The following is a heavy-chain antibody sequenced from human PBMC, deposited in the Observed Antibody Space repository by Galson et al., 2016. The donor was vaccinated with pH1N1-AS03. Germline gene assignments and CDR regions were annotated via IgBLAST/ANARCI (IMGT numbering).Heavy chain of an antibody. CDR1: ELTFSNYY. V-gene: IGHV3-7*03. CDR2: IKGDGSQK. D-gene: IGHD6-19*01. CDR3: AREYTSGKPTHYDS. Sequence: SLRLSCAASELTFSNYYMSWVRQAPGKGLEWVATIKGDGSQKYYGDSVRGRFTISRDNAKNSLHLQMDSLRADDTATYYCAREYTSGKPTHYDSWGQGTLVTVSS. J-gene: IGHJ4*02.